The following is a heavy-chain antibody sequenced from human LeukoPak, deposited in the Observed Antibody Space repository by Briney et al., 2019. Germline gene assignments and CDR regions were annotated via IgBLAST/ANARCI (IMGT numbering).Heavy chain of an antibody. CDR3: ARDYTYYYDDSGPHYYFDY. CDR2: ISGSGGSP. V-gene: IGHV3-23*01. Sequence: GGSLRLSCAASGFTFSSYAMSWVRQAPGKGLEWVSVISGSGGSPSYADSVKGRFTISRDNAKNSLYLQMNSLRAEDTAVYYCARDYTYYYDDSGPHYYFDYWGQGTLVTVSS. J-gene: IGHJ4*02. CDR1: GFTFSSYA. D-gene: IGHD3-22*01.